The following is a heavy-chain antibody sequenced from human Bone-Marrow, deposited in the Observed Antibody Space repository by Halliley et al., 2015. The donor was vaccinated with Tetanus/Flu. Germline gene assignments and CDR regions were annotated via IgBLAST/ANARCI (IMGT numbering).Heavy chain of an antibody. CDR3: ARLEVGATDFFDY. CDR2: IHPGDSDT. Sequence: WMGIIHPGDSDTRYRPSFQGQVPISADKSITTAYLQWSSLKASDSAMYYCARLEVGATDFFDYWGQGTRVTVSS. V-gene: IGHV5-51*01. J-gene: IGHJ4*02. D-gene: IGHD1-26*01.